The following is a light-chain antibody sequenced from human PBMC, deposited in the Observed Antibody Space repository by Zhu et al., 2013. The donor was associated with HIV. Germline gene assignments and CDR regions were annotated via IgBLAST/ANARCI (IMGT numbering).Light chain of an antibody. J-gene: IGKJ2*01. V-gene: IGKV4-1*01. Sequence: DIVMTQSPDSLAVSLGERATINCRSSQSVLYTSNNKYYLSWYQQKPGQPPKLLIYWASTRVSGVPDRFTGSGSGTDFTLTISSLQTEDVAVYYCQQYNNFPTFGQGTKLEIK. CDR2: WAS. CDR3: QQYNNFPT. CDR1: QSVLYTSNNKYY.